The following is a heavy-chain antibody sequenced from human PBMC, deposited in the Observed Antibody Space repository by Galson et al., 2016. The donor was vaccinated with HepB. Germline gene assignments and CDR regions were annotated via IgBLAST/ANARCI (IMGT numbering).Heavy chain of an antibody. CDR2: ISGSGGST. CDR1: GFTFSNYA. Sequence: SLRLSCAASGFTFSNYAMSWVRQAPGKGLEWVSGISGSGGSTYYTDSLKGRFTISRDNSKNMVYLQMNSLRAEDTAVYYCAKAPASYNSVAGPPFGYFDLWGRGTLATVSS. J-gene: IGHJ2*01. V-gene: IGHV3-23*01. D-gene: IGHD6-19*01. CDR3: AKAPASYNSVAGPPFGYFDL.